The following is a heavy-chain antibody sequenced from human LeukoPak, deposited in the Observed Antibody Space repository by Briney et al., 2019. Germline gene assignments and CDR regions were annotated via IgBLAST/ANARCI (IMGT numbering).Heavy chain of an antibody. Sequence: PGGSLRLSCAASGFTFSSYAMSWVRQAPGKGLEWISVISGSSMSTYYADSVKGRFTVSRDNSKNTVYLQMSSLRVEDSAIYYCGKDSRPSVTTLRSRWTDYWGQGILVTVSS. CDR1: GFTFSSYA. CDR2: ISGSSMST. J-gene: IGHJ4*02. V-gene: IGHV3-23*01. D-gene: IGHD4-11*01. CDR3: GKDSRPSVTTLRSRWTDY.